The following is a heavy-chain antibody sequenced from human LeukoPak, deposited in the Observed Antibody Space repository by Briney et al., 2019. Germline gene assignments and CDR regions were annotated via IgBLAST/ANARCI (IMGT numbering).Heavy chain of an antibody. D-gene: IGHD5-24*01. V-gene: IGHV4-34*01. J-gene: IGHJ3*02. CDR2: INHSGGT. Sequence: SETLSLTCDVYGGSFSGYYWSWIRQPPEKGLEWIGEINHSGGTNYNPSLKSRVTISVDTSKNQFSLKLSSVTAADTAVYYCARQLVDGYNDAFDIWGQGTMVTVSS. CDR1: GGSFSGYY. CDR3: ARQLVDGYNDAFDI.